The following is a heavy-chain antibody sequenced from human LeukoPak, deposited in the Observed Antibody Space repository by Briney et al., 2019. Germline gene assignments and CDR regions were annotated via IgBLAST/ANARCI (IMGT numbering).Heavy chain of an antibody. CDR3: ARETAAGHLDY. D-gene: IGHD6-13*01. CDR1: GGSISSYY. Sequence: SETLSLTCTVSGGSISSYYWSWIRQPPGKGLEWIGYIYYSGSTNYNPSLKSRVTISVDTSKNQFSLKLSSVTAADTAVYYCARETAAGHLDYWGQGTLVTVSS. CDR2: IYYSGST. V-gene: IGHV4-59*01. J-gene: IGHJ4*02.